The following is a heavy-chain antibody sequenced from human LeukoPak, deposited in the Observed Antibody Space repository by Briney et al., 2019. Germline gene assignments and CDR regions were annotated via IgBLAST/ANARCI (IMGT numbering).Heavy chain of an antibody. V-gene: IGHV3-23*01. CDR2: IIGSGGNT. Sequence: PGGSLRLSCAGSGFTFSSYDMSWVRQAPGKGLEWVSGIIGSGGNTYYADSVKGRFTISRDTSKNTLYLQMSSLRAEDTAVYYCAKFDYGDYWGQGTLVTVSS. CDR1: GFTFSSYD. CDR3: AKFDYGDY. J-gene: IGHJ4*02.